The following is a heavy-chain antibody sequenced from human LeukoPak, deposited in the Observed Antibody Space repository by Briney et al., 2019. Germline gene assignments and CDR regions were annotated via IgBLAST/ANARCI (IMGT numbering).Heavy chain of an antibody. J-gene: IGHJ5*01. Sequence: GGSLRLSCTASGFAFSVYAMSWLRQPPGKGLEWVFTINANSGTTSYAASVRGRFTISRDNSKNTLYLQLNTLRADDTATYYCAKPISGGLAVTADWFHPWGQGTLVVVSS. CDR1: GFAFSVYA. CDR2: INANSGTT. V-gene: IGHV3-23*01. D-gene: IGHD6-19*01. CDR3: AKPISGGLAVTADWFHP.